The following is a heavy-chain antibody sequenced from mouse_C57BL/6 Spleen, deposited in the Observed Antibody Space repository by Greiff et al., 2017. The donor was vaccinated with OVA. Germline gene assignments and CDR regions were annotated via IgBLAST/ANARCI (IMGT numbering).Heavy chain of an antibody. Sequence: EVKLQESGGGLVKPGGSLKLSCAASGFTFSDYGMHWVRQAPEKGLEWVAYISSGSSTIYYADTVKGRFTISRDNAKNTLFLQMTSLRSEDTAMYYCARRPYYYGSSYDYFDYWGKGTTLTVSS. CDR3: ARRPYYYGSSYDYFDY. V-gene: IGHV5-17*01. CDR1: GFTFSDYG. CDR2: ISSGSSTI. J-gene: IGHJ2*01. D-gene: IGHD1-1*01.